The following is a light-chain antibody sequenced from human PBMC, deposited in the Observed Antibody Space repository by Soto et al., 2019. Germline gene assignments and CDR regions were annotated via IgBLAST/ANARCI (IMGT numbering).Light chain of an antibody. V-gene: IGLV2-14*01. CDR1: SSDVGGYNY. CDR2: DVS. J-gene: IGLJ2*01. CDR3: SSYTSSTTVV. Sequence: QSALTQPASVSGSPGQSITISCTGTSSDVGGYNYVSWYQQHPGKAPKLMIYDVSNRPSEVSNRFSGSKSGNTASLTSSGLQAEDEADFSCSSYTSSTTVVFGGGTKLTVL.